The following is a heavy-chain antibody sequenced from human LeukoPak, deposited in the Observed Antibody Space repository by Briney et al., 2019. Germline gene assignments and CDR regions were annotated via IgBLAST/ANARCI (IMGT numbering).Heavy chain of an antibody. CDR3: AKYGSGSQSNWFNP. D-gene: IGHD3-10*01. Sequence: GGSLRLSCAASGFTFSSYAMSWVRQAPGKGLEWVSAISGSGGSTYYADSVKGRFTISRDNSKNTLYLQMNGLRAEDTAVYYCAKYGSGSQSNWFNPWGQGTLVTVSS. CDR1: GFTFSSYA. J-gene: IGHJ5*02. V-gene: IGHV3-23*01. CDR2: ISGSGGST.